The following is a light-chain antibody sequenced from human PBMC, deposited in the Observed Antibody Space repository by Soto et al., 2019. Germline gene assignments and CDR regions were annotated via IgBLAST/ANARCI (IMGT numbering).Light chain of an antibody. CDR1: RSVSSN. V-gene: IGKV3D-15*03. J-gene: IGKJ2*01. CDR3: QQYNDRPTDT. Sequence: MGMTQSPATLSVPPGDRATLSCRASRSVSSNLAWYQQKPGQAPRLLIFGAPVRATGVAVRFSAGGSGTEITLTISIRQSQDFAIYYCQQYNDRPTDTFGQGTMVDIK. CDR2: GAP.